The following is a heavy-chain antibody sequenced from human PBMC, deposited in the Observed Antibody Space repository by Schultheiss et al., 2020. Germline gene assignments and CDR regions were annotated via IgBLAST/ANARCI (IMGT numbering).Heavy chain of an antibody. J-gene: IGHJ6*02. D-gene: IGHD4-17*01. CDR2: IYSGGST. V-gene: IGHV3-53*01. Sequence: GGSLRLSCAASGFTVSSNYMSWVRQAPGKGLEWVSVIYSGGSTYYADSVEGRFTISRDNSKNTLYLQMNSLRAEDTAVYYCAGDLTPVDYGDYGYPNYGMDVWGQGTTVTVSS. CDR1: GFTVSSNY. CDR3: AGDLTPVDYGDYGYPNYGMDV.